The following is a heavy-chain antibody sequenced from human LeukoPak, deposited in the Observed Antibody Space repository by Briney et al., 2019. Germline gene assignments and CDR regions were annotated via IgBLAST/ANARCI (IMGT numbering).Heavy chain of an antibody. CDR1: GGSFSGYY. D-gene: IGHD3-9*01. V-gene: IGHV4-34*01. J-gene: IGHJ4*02. CDR3: ARDRRDFDWLLFLDY. CDR2: INHSGST. Sequence: SETLSLTCAVYGGSFSGYYWSWIRQPPGKGLEWIGEINHSGSTNYNPSLKSRVTISVDTSKNQLSLKLSSVTAADTAVYYCARDRRDFDWLLFLDYWGQGTLVTVSS.